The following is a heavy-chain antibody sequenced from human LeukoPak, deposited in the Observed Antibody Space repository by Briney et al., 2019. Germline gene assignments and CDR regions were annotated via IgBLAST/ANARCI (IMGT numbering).Heavy chain of an antibody. CDR2: INPNNGGT. V-gene: IGHV1-2*02. J-gene: IGHJ3*02. Sequence: GGSLRLSCAASGFTFSNYGMHWVRQAPGQGLEWMGWINPNNGGTNNAQKYQGRVTMTRDTSISTAYMELSRLRSDDTAVYYCAKSHTHYGYCTGGSCDVFDIWGQGTMVTVSS. CDR3: AKSHTHYGYCTGGSCDVFDI. D-gene: IGHD2-15*01. CDR1: GFTFSNYG.